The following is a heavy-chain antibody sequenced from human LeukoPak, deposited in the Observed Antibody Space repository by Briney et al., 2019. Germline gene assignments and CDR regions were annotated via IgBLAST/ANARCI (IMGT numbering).Heavy chain of an antibody. CDR2: ISGSFST. Sequence: PGGSLRLPCAASGFTFSSYAMSWVRQAPGMGLEWVSAISGSFSTYYADSVRGRFTISRDNSKNTLYLQMDSLRAEDTAVYYCAKVAVAGHYFDYWGQGTLVTVSS. D-gene: IGHD6-19*01. CDR1: GFTFSSYA. CDR3: AKVAVAGHYFDY. V-gene: IGHV3-23*01. J-gene: IGHJ4*02.